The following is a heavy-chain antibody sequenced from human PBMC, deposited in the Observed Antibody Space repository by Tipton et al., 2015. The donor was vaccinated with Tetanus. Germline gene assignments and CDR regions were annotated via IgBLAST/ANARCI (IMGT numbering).Heavy chain of an antibody. Sequence: TLSLTCSVYGGSFSDYFWSWIRQPPGKGLEWIGEINHGGDTNFSPSLKSRVSMSVDTSKRQFSLSLTSVTAADTAVYYCARVALTGTHFDYWGQGTLVTVSS. CDR2: INHGGDT. J-gene: IGHJ4*02. V-gene: IGHV4-34*01. D-gene: IGHD3-9*01. CDR1: GGSFSDYF. CDR3: ARVALTGTHFDY.